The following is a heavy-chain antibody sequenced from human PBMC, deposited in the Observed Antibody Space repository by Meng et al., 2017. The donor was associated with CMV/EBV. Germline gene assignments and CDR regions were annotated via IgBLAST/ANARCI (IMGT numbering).Heavy chain of an antibody. Sequence: QLRLVRAGAEVKKPGSSVKVACKAAGGTFSSYAISWVRQAPGQGLEWMGGIIPIFGTANYAQKFQGRVTITADESTSTAYMELSSLRSEDTAVYYCASVTGIGWWYFDLWGRGTLVTVSS. D-gene: IGHD1-20*01. V-gene: IGHV1-69*12. CDR2: IIPIFGTA. J-gene: IGHJ2*01. CDR1: GGTFSSYA. CDR3: ASVTGIGWWYFDL.